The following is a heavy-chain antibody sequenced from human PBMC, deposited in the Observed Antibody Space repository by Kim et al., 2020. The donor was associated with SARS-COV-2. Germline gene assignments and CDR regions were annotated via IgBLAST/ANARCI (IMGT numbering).Heavy chain of an antibody. CDR2: ISSNGGST. V-gene: IGHV3-64D*09. Sequence: GGSLRLSCSASGFTFSSYAMHWVRQAPGKGLEYVSAISSNGGSTYYADSVKGRFTISRDNSKNTLYLQMSSLRAEDTAVYYCVKEGRIIAALDDYWGQGTLVTVSS. CDR3: VKEGRIIAALDDY. D-gene: IGHD6-13*01. CDR1: GFTFSSYA. J-gene: IGHJ4*02.